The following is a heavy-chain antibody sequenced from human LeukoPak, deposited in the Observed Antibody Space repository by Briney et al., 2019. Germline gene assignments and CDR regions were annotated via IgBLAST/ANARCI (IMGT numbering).Heavy chain of an antibody. J-gene: IGHJ6*03. D-gene: IGHD6-13*01. CDR1: GGSISSYY. Sequence: PSETLSLTCTVSGGSISSYYWSWIRQPAGKGLEWIGRIYTSGSTNYNPSLKSRVTMSVDTSKNQFSLKLSSVTAADTAVYYCAREDYSSSSSDYYYYYMDVWGKGTTVTVSS. CDR2: IYTSGST. V-gene: IGHV4-4*07. CDR3: AREDYSSSSSDYYYYYMDV.